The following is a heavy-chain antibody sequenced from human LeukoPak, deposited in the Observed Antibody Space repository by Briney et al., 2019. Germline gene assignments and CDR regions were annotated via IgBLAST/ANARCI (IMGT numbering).Heavy chain of an antibody. CDR2: INHYGSET. V-gene: IGHV3-7*01. D-gene: IGHD2-15*01. CDR1: GFIFSNYW. Sequence: GGSLRLSCEASGFIFSNYWMSWFRQAPGKGLEWVANINHYGSETYFVDSVKGRFTISRDNAKNSLYLQMNSLRAEDTAVYYCATYGISSYFYTDAWYWGQGTLVTVSS. J-gene: IGHJ4*02. CDR3: ATYGISSYFYTDAWY.